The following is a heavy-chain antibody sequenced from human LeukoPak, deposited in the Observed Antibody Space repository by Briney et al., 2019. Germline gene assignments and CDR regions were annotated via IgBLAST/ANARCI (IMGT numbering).Heavy chain of an antibody. CDR2: IIPIFGIA. CDR3: ARDGIAAAGRGFYDY. CDR1: GGTFSSYA. J-gene: IGHJ4*02. D-gene: IGHD6-13*01. V-gene: IGHV1-69*04. Sequence: SVKVSCKASGGTFSSYAISWVRQAPGQGLECMGRIIPIFGIANYAQKFQGRVTITADKSTSTAYMELSSLRSEDTAVYYCARDGIAAAGRGFYDYWGQGTLVTVSS.